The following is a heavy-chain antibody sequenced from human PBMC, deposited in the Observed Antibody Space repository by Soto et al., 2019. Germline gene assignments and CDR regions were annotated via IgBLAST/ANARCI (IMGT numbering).Heavy chain of an antibody. V-gene: IGHV3-30-3*01. Sequence: QVQLVESGGGVVQPGRSLRLSCAASGFTFSSYAMHWVRQAPGKGLEWVAVISYDGSNKYYADSVKGRFTISRDNSKNTLYLQMNSLRAEVTAVYYCARVNDYYYYGMDVWGQGTTVTVSS. CDR3: ARVNDYYYYGMDV. CDR1: GFTFSSYA. J-gene: IGHJ6*02. CDR2: ISYDGSNK.